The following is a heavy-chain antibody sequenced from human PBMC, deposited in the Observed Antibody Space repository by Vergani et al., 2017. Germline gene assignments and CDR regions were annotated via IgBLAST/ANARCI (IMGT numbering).Heavy chain of an antibody. J-gene: IGHJ6*03. CDR3: ARALLGYCSSTSCHYYYYMDV. V-gene: IGHV1-69*01. Sequence: QVQLVQSGAEVKKPGSSVKVSCKASGGTFSSYAISWVRQAPGQGLEWMGGIIPIFGTANYAQKFQGRVTITADESTSTAYMELSSLRSDDTAVYYCARALLGYCSSTSCHYYYYMDVWGKGATVTVS. CDR1: GGTFSSYA. D-gene: IGHD2-2*01. CDR2: IIPIFGTA.